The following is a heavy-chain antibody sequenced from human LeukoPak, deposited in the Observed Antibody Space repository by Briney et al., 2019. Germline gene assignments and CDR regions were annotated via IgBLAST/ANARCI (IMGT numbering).Heavy chain of an antibody. V-gene: IGHV4-30-4*07. CDR1: GGSISSGGYS. CDR2: IYYSGST. Sequence: PSETLSLTCAVSGGSISSGGYSWSWIRQPPGKGLEWIGYIYYSGSTYYNPSLKSRVTISVDTSKNQFSLKLSSVTAADTAVYYCARAVGSTVTTLDAFDIWGQGTMVTVSS. J-gene: IGHJ3*02. CDR3: ARAVGSTVTTLDAFDI. D-gene: IGHD4-17*01.